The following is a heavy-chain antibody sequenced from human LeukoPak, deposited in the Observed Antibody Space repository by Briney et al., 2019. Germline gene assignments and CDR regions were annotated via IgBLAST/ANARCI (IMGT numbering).Heavy chain of an antibody. CDR1: GGSFSGYY. D-gene: IGHD4-17*01. CDR3: ATHRYDYGDLYYFDY. CDR2: INHSGST. Sequence: SETLSLTCAVYGGSFSGYYWSWIRQPPGKGLEWIGEINHSGSTNYNPSLKSRVTISVDTSKNQFSLKLSSVTAADTAVYCCATHRYDYGDLYYFDYWGQGTLVTVSS. V-gene: IGHV4-34*01. J-gene: IGHJ4*02.